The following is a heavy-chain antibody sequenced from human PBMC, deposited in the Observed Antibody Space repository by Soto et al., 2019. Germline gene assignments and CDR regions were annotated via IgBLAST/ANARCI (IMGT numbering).Heavy chain of an antibody. CDR2: INSDGSST. V-gene: IGHV3-74*01. CDR3: ASPNKMATMGH. J-gene: IGHJ4*02. CDR1: GFTFSSYW. D-gene: IGHD5-12*01. Sequence: PGGSLRLSCAASGFTFSSYWMHWVRQAPGKGLVWVSRINSDGSSTSYADSVKGRFTISRDNAKNTLYLQMNSLRAEDTAVYYCASPNKMATMGHWGQGTLVTVSS.